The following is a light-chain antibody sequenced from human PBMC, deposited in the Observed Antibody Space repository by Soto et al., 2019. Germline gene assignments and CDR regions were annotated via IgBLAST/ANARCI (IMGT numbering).Light chain of an antibody. Sequence: DIQMTQSPSSMSASVGDRVTITCRASQTISTDLNWYQQKPGKAPNLLIHGASTLEPGFPSRFSGSGSGTDFTLTISGVQPDDFATYYCQQSYNTPRTFGQGTKVEV. J-gene: IGKJ1*01. CDR1: QTISTD. V-gene: IGKV1-39*01. CDR3: QQSYNTPRT. CDR2: GAS.